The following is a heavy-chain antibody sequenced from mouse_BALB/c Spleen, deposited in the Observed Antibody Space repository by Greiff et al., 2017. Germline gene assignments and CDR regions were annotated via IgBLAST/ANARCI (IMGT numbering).Heavy chain of an antibody. CDR2: IWAGGST. Sequence: VMLVESGPGLVAPSQSLSITCTVSGFSLTSYGVHWVRQPPGKGLEWLGVIWAGGSTNYNSALMSRLSISKDNSKSQVFLKMNSLQTDDTAMYYCARDYLSLLRIAYWGQGTLVTVSA. D-gene: IGHD1-1*01. J-gene: IGHJ3*01. CDR3: ARDYLSLLRIAY. CDR1: GFSLTSYG. V-gene: IGHV2-9*02.